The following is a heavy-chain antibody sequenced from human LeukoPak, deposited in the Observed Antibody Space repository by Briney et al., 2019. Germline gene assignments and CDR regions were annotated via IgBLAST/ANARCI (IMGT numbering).Heavy chain of an antibody. V-gene: IGHV3-23*01. J-gene: IGHJ4*02. D-gene: IGHD5-24*01. CDR1: GFTFSSYG. CDR3: AKSGYNRFDY. CDR2: IVPSGGTT. Sequence: GGSLRLSCAASGFTFSSYGMNWVRQAPGKGLEWVSGIVPSGGTTYYADSVKGRFTVSRDNSKNTLYLQMNSLRAEDTAVYYCAKSGYNRFDYWGQGTLVTVSS.